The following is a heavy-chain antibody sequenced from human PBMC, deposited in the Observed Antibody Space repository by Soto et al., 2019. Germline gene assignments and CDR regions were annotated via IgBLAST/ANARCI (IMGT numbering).Heavy chain of an antibody. CDR3: ARVEMMRVYYYYMDV. Sequence: GGSLRLSCAASGFTFSDYYMSWIRQAPGKGLEWVSYISSSGSTIYYADSVKGRFTISRDNAKNSLYLQMNSLRAEDTAVYYCARVEMMRVYYYYMDVWGKGTTVTVSS. V-gene: IGHV3-11*01. D-gene: IGHD3-16*01. CDR2: ISSSGSTI. J-gene: IGHJ6*03. CDR1: GFTFSDYY.